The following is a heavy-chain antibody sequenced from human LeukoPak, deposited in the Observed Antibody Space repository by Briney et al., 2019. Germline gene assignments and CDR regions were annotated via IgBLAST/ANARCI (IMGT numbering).Heavy chain of an antibody. CDR2: IYTSGST. J-gene: IGHJ5*02. Sequence: SETLSLTCTVSGGSISSYYWSWIRQPAGKGLEWIGRIYTSGSTNYNPSLKSRVTMSVDTSKNQFSLKLSSMTAADTAVYYCARVPYSGSYYSNWFDPWGQGTLVTVSS. V-gene: IGHV4-4*07. CDR3: ARVPYSGSYYSNWFDP. CDR1: GGSISSYY. D-gene: IGHD1-26*01.